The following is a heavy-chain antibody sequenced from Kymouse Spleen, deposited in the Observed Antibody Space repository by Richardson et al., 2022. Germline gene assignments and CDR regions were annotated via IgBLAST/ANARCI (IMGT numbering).Heavy chain of an antibody. V-gene: IGHV3-33*01. CDR1: GFTFSSYG. CDR3: ARAEIFGVALYYYGMDV. J-gene: IGHJ6*02. D-gene: IGHD3-3*01. CDR2: IWYDGSNK. Sequence: QVQLVESGGGVVQPGRSLRLSCAASGFTFSSYGMHWVRQAPGKGLEWVAVIWYDGSNKYYADSVKGRFTISRDNSKNTLYLQMNSLRAEDTAVYYCARAEIFGVALYYYGMDVWGQGTTVTVSS.